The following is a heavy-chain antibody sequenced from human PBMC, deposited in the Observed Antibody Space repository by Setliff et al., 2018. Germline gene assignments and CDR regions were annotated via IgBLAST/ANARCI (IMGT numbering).Heavy chain of an antibody. CDR2: VYTSWST. D-gene: IGHD6-25*01. CDR1: GDSISSRRNY. J-gene: IGHJ6*03. CDR3: ARMSGFAYMDV. V-gene: IGHV4-61*09. Sequence: SETLSLTCTVSGDSISSRRNYWGWFRQPAGKELEWIGQVYTSWSTNYNPSLKSRVTISLDTSKNQFSLSLTSVTAADTAVYYCARMSGFAYMDVWGKGTPVTVSS.